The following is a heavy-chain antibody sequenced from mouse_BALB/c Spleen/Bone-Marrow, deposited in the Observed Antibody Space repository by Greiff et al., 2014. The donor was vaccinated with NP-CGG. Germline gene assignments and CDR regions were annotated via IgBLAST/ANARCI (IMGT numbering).Heavy chain of an antibody. V-gene: IGHV1-39*01. CDR2: IDPYYGDT. CDR1: GYSFSGYN. J-gene: IGHJ1*01. D-gene: IGHD4-1*01. Sequence: VQLQQSGPELEKPGASVKISCKASGYSFSGYNLNWVKQNSGQSLEWIGNIDPYYGDTTYNQKFKGKATLTVDRSSSTAYMQLKSLTSEDSAVYYCARKAYETNWWYLDVGGAGTTVTVSS. CDR3: ARKAYETNWWYLDV.